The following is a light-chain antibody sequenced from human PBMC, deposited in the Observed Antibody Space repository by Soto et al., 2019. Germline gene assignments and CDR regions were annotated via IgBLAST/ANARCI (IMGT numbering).Light chain of an antibody. CDR3: QHYGSALFT. J-gene: IGKJ3*01. CDR2: GAS. CDR1: QSFSSSY. V-gene: IGKV3-20*01. Sequence: EIVLTQSPGTQSLSPGERATLSCRASQSFSSSYLAWYQQKPGQAPRLLIYGASSRATGIPDRFSGSGSGTDFTLTISRLEPEDFAVYYCQHYGSALFTFGPGTKVDIK.